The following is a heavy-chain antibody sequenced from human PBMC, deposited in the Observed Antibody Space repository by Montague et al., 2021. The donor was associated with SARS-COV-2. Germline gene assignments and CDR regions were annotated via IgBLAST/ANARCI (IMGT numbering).Heavy chain of an antibody. CDR1: GGSISSSSNY. J-gene: IGHJ5*02. Sequence: SETLSLTCTVAGGSISSSSNYWGWIRQPPGKGLEWIGSIYYSGSTYYKSSLKSRVTISVGTSKNQFSLKLNSVTAADTAVYYCARLVWFGELSSENWFDPWGQGTLVTVSS. V-gene: IGHV4-39*01. CDR3: ARLVWFGELSSENWFDP. D-gene: IGHD3-10*01. CDR2: IYYSGST.